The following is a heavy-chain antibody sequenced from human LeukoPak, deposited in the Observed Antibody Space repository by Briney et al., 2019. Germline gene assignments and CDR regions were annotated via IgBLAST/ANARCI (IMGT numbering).Heavy chain of an antibody. CDR2: INPNSGGT. J-gene: IGHJ5*02. V-gene: IGHV1-2*02. Sequence: ASVKVSCKASGYTFTGYYMHWVRQAPGQGLEWMGWINPNSGGTNYAQKFQGRVTMTRDTSISTAYMELSRLRSDDTAVYYCARGLAARPRWFGPWGQGTLVTVSS. CDR1: GYTFTGYY. D-gene: IGHD6-6*01. CDR3: ARGLAARPRWFGP.